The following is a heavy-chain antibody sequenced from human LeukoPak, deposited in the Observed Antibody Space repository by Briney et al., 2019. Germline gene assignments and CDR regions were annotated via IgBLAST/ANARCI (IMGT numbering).Heavy chain of an antibody. CDR3: ARGFRDLGSGSLMPYYFDY. CDR1: GGSFSGNN. J-gene: IGHJ4*02. D-gene: IGHD3-10*01. Sequence: PSETLSLTCAVYGGSFSGNNWSWIRQPPGKGLEWIGEINHSGSTNYNPSLTSRVTISVDTSKNQFSLKLSSVTAADTAVYYCARGFRDLGSGSLMPYYFDYWGQGTLVTVSS. V-gene: IGHV4-34*01. CDR2: INHSGST.